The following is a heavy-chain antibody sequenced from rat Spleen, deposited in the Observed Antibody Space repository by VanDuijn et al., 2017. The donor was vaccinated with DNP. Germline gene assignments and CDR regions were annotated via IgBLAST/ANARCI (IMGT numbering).Heavy chain of an antibody. CDR3: VREVYYYFDN. CDR2: ISYEGSTT. CDR1: GFTFSDFY. Sequence: EVQLVESGGDLVHPGRSLKLSCAVSGFTFSDFYMAWVRQAPKKGLEWVASISYEGSTTYYGDSVKGRCTISRDNAKSTLYLQMDSLRSEDTATYFCVREVYYYFDNWGQGVMVTVSS. D-gene: IGHD1-2*01. J-gene: IGHJ2*01. V-gene: IGHV5-22*01.